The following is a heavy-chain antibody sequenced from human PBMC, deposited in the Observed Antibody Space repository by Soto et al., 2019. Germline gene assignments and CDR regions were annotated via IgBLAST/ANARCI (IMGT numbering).Heavy chain of an antibody. J-gene: IGHJ6*03. CDR1: GFTFSSDA. CDR3: AKDPGYSYEADPYYMDF. CDR2: ISASGDIT. V-gene: IGHV3-23*01. Sequence: GGSLRLSCTATGFTFSSDAVNWVRQTPGKGLEWVSGISASGDITYYADSVKGRFTISRDNSKNTLYLQMNSLRAEDTAVYYCAKDPGYSYEADPYYMDFWGKGTTVTVSS. D-gene: IGHD5-18*01.